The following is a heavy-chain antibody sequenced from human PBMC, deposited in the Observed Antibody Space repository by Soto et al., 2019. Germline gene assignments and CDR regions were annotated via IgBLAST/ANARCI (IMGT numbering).Heavy chain of an antibody. Sequence: EVQLLESGGGLVQPGGSLRLSCAASGFTFSTYAMSWVRQAPGKGLEWVSTISGSGDSTYYADSVKDRFTISSDNSKNTLYLQINNLRAEDTALYYCAKDRSRYCSGGSCYCVRYFDLWGRGTLVTVSS. CDR1: GFTFSTYA. D-gene: IGHD2-15*01. CDR2: ISGSGDST. J-gene: IGHJ2*01. CDR3: AKDRSRYCSGGSCYCVRYFDL. V-gene: IGHV3-23*01.